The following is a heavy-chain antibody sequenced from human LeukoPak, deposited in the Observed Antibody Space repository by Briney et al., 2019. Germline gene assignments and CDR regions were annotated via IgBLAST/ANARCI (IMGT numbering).Heavy chain of an antibody. CDR2: IHYSGTT. J-gene: IGHJ4*02. D-gene: IGHD6-19*01. CDR3: ARYVGASSGFQDY. Sequence: PSETLSLTCTVSGGSISSSSSYWGWIRQPPGKGLEGMGSIHYSGTTYYISSLKSRVTMSVDTSKNQFSLKLTSVTAADTAVYYCARYVGASSGFQDYWGQGALVTVSS. V-gene: IGHV4-39*01. CDR1: GGSISSSSSY.